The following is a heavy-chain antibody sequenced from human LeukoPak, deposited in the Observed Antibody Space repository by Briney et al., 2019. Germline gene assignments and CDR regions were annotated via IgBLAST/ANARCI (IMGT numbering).Heavy chain of an antibody. V-gene: IGHV4-39*07. Sequence: PSETLSLTCTVSGGSISSSSDYWGWVRQPPGRGREWIGSIYYSGSTYYNPSRKSRVTISVDTSKNQFSLKLSSVTAGDTAVYYCARGGYQMLVGWFDPWGQGTLVTVSS. D-gene: IGHD2-2*01. CDR2: IYYSGST. J-gene: IGHJ5*02. CDR1: GGSISSSSDY. CDR3: ARGGYQMLVGWFDP.